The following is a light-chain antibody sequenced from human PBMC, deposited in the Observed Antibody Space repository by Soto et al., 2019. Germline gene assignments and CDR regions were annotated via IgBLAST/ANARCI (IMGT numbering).Light chain of an antibody. V-gene: IGKV3-11*01. CDR3: QQRSNWPPLT. J-gene: IGKJ4*01. Sequence: EVVLTQSPATLSLSPGERATLSCRASQSVSTFLAWYQQKPGQAPRLLIYDASNRATGIPARFSGSGSGTDFTLTISSLEPEGFAVYYCQQRSNWPPLTFGGGTKV. CDR1: QSVSTF. CDR2: DAS.